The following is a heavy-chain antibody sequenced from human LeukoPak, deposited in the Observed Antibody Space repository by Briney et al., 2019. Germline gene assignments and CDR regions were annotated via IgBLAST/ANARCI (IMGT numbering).Heavy chain of an antibody. CDR3: AKDSYGDYEVGWFDP. V-gene: IGHV3-30*02. D-gene: IGHD4-17*01. Sequence: PGGSLRLSCAASGFTFSSYGMHWVRQAPCKGLEWVAFIRYDGSNKYYADSVKGRFTISRDNSKNTLYLQMNSLRAEDTAVYYCAKDSYGDYEVGWFDPWGQGTLVTVSS. CDR1: GFTFSSYG. CDR2: IRYDGSNK. J-gene: IGHJ5*02.